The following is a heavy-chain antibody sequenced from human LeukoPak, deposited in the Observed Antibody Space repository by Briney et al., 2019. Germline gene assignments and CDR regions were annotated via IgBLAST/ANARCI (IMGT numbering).Heavy chain of an antibody. Sequence: GGSLRLSCAASGFTFSSYSMNWVRQAPGKGLEWVSSISSSSSYIYYADSVKGRFTISRDNAKNSLYLQMNSLRAEDTAVYYCARDKAPGTRGYSGYAHYWGQGTLVTVSS. CDR2: ISSSSSYI. J-gene: IGHJ4*02. V-gene: IGHV3-21*01. D-gene: IGHD5-12*01. CDR1: GFTFSSYS. CDR3: ARDKAPGTRGYSGYAHY.